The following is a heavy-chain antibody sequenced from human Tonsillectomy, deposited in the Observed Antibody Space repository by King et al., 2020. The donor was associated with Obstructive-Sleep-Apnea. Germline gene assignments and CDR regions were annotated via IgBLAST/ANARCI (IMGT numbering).Heavy chain of an antibody. CDR3: VKGGGIASAATVSYRFDP. CDR2: ISWNSGSI. CDR1: GFTFDDYA. V-gene: IGHV3-9*03. Sequence: QLVQSGGGLVQPGRSLRLSCAASGFTFDDYAMHWVRQIPGKGLEWVSGISWNSGSIGYADSVKGRFTISRDNAKNFLYLQMNSLKPEEMALYYCVKGGGIASAATVSYRFDPWGQGPLVTVPS. D-gene: IGHD6-25*01. J-gene: IGHJ5*02.